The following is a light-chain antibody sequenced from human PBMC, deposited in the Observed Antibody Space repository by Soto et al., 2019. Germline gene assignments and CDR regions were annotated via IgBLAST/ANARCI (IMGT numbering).Light chain of an antibody. Sequence: DVQLTQSPSPLSASVGDRVSISXRASRAITNHLNWYQQKPGKAPIXXVYAASTLETGVPSRFSGSGSGTHFTLTIDNLQPEDVATYFCQQNYITPLTFGGGTKVDIK. J-gene: IGKJ4*01. CDR1: RAITNH. V-gene: IGKV1-39*01. CDR3: QQNYITPLT. CDR2: AAS.